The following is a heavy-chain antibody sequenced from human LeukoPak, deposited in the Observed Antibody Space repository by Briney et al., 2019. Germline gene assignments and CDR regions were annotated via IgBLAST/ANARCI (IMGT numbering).Heavy chain of an antibody. CDR3: AKRGDGSGYYFDY. D-gene: IGHD3-22*01. V-gene: IGHV3-30*04. J-gene: IGHJ4*02. CDR2: ISSDVSRQ. CDR1: GFTFSSLA. Sequence: GGSLRLSCAASGFTFSSLAMHWVRQAPGKGLEWVAVISSDVSRQYYADSVKGRFTLSRDNSKSTLYLQMNSLRAEDTAVYYCAKRGDGSGYYFDYWGQGTLVTVSS.